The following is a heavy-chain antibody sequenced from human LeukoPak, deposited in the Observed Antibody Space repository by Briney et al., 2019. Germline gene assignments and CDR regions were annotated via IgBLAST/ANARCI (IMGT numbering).Heavy chain of an antibody. CDR3: ATPYSGGYQGLDI. J-gene: IGHJ3*02. CDR2: TYYSGST. V-gene: IGHV4-39*01. Sequence: SETLSLTCTVSGGSISSNKYYWGWIRQPPGKGLEWIGSTYYSGSTYYNPTLKSRVTIFVDTSKNQFSLKLSSVTAADTAVYYCATPYSGGYQGLDIWGQGTMVTVSS. CDR1: GGSISSNKYY. D-gene: IGHD1-26*01.